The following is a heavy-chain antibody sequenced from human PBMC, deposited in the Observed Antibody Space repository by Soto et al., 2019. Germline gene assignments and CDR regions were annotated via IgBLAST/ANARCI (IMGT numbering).Heavy chain of an antibody. Sequence: EVQLVESGGGLVQPGGSLRLSCAVSGITFSTYSMNWVRQAPGKGLEWVSYISSSSSTIYYADSVKGRFTISRDNAKNSLYLQMSSLTDEDTAVYYCARRHGDENWFDHCGQGTLVTVSS. CDR2: ISSSSSTI. V-gene: IGHV3-48*02. CDR1: GITFSTYS. D-gene: IGHD4-17*01. CDR3: ARRHGDENWFDH. J-gene: IGHJ5*02.